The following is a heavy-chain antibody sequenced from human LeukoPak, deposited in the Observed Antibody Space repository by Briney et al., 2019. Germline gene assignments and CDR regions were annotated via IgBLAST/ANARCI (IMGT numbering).Heavy chain of an antibody. J-gene: IGHJ4*02. CDR1: GGSISTYY. Sequence: KASQTLSLTCTVSGGSISTYYWSWMRQPPGKGLEWIGYIYYSGSTNYNPSLKSRVTISVDTSKNQFSLKLSSVTAADTAVYYCARRSSSWNEYYFDYWGQGTLVTVSS. D-gene: IGHD6-13*01. V-gene: IGHV4-59*08. CDR2: IYYSGST. CDR3: ARRSSSWNEYYFDY.